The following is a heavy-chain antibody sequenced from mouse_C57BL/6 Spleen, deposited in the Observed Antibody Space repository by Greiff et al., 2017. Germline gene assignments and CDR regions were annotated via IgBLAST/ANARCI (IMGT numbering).Heavy chain of an antibody. V-gene: IGHV1-18*01. CDR2: INPNNGGT. CDR1: GYTFTDYN. D-gene: IGHD1-1*01. CDR3: ARRVYGSSSYYFDY. J-gene: IGHJ2*01. Sequence: VQLQQSGPELVKPGASVKIPCKASGYTFTDYNMDWVKQSHGKSLEWIGDINPNNGGTIYNQKFKGKATLTVDKSSSTAYMELRSLTSEDTAFYYCARRVYGSSSYYFDYWGQGTTLTVSS.